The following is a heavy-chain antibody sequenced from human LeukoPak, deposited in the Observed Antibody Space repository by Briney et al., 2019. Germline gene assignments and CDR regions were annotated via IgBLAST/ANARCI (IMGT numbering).Heavy chain of an antibody. D-gene: IGHD2-8*01. J-gene: IGHJ6*03. CDR3: ANGYCTNGVCYPYYYYYMDV. V-gene: IGHV3-30*18. CDR1: GFTFSSYG. CDR2: ISYDGSNN. Sequence: GGSLRLSCAASGFTFSSYGMHWVRQAPGKGLEWVAVISYDGSNNYYADSVKGRFSISRDNSKNTLYLQMNSLRAEDTAVYYCANGYCTNGVCYPYYYYYMDVWGKGTTVTVSS.